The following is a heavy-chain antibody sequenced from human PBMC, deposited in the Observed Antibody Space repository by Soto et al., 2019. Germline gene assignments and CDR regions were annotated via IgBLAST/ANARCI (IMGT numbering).Heavy chain of an antibody. CDR1: GFTFSSYA. Sequence: EVPLVESGGGLVQPGGSLRLSCAASGFTFSSYAMHWVRQAPGKGLEYVSAISSNGGSTYYANSVKGRFTISRDNSKNTLYLQMGSLRAEDMAVYYCARGTQRSDILTGYADYWGQGTLVTVSS. V-gene: IGHV3-64*01. CDR3: ARGTQRSDILTGYADY. D-gene: IGHD3-9*01. CDR2: ISSNGGST. J-gene: IGHJ4*02.